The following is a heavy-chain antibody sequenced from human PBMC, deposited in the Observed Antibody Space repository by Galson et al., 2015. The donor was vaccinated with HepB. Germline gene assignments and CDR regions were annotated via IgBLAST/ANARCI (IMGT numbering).Heavy chain of an antibody. Sequence: TLSLTCTVSGGSISTGGYYWSWIRHHPGKGLEWIGYIYYSGNTLYNPSLKSRLIISVDTSKNQFSLSLTSVTAADTAVYYCARKYFYYYYMDVWGKGTAVTVSS. V-gene: IGHV4-31*03. J-gene: IGHJ6*03. CDR1: GGSISTGGYY. CDR2: IYYSGNT. CDR3: ARKYFYYYYMDV.